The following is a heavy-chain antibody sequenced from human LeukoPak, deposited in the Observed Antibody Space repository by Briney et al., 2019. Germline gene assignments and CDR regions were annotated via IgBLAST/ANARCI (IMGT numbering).Heavy chain of an antibody. V-gene: IGHV1-69*04. CDR1: GGTFSSYA. J-gene: IGHJ5*02. CDR2: IIPILGIA. D-gene: IGHD3-10*01. CDR3: ARDSSGEYYYGSGSRKGADWFDP. Sequence: SVKVSCKASGGTFSSYAISWVRQAPGQGLEWMGRIIPILGIANYAQKFQGRVTITADKSTSTAYMELSSLRSEDTAVYYCARDSSGEYYYGSGSRKGADWFDPWGQGTLVTVSS.